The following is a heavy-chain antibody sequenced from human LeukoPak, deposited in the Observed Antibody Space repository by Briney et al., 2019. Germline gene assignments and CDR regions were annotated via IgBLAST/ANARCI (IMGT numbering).Heavy chain of an antibody. CDR1: GVSISSYH. Sequence: SETLSLTCTVSGVSISSYHWSWIRQPAGKGLEWIGRIHTSGSTNYNSPLKSRVTMSVDTSKNQFSLKLSSVTAADTAVYYCARDTYYYDSSGYYLFDYWGQGTLVTVSS. V-gene: IGHV4-4*07. CDR3: ARDTYYYDSSGYYLFDY. CDR2: IHTSGST. D-gene: IGHD3-22*01. J-gene: IGHJ4*02.